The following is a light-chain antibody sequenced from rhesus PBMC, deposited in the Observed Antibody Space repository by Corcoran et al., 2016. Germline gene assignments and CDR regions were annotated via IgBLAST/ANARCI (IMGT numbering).Light chain of an antibody. V-gene: IGKV1-36*03. Sequence: DIHMTQSPSSLSSSVGDTVTIPGPASQGISNNKAWYQQKPGKVPQLLVYAAYTLESGGPSRFSGSVSGTAFTLTFSTLQAEYFAAYFFQHGYGILYTFSQVTEVGI. J-gene: IGKJ4*01. CDR2: AAY. CDR3: QHGYGILYT. CDR1: QGISNN.